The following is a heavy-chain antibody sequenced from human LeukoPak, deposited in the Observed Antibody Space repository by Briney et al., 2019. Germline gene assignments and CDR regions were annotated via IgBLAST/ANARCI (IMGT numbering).Heavy chain of an antibody. CDR1: GYVFIRHW. Sequence: GVSLKISCKASGYVFIRHWIGWVRQVPGKGLEWMGVIHPEDSYSRYNAAFQGQATLSVDESTSTAYLQLSSLKASDTAIYYCARQNHYYYYMDVWGRGTTVTVSS. CDR2: IHPEDSYS. CDR3: ARQNHYYYYMDV. V-gene: IGHV5-51*01. J-gene: IGHJ6*03.